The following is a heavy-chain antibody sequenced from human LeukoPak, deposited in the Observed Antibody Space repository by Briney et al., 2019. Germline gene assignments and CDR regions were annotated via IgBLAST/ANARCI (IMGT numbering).Heavy chain of an antibody. Sequence: SETPSLTCSVSGGSISSSSYYWGWIRQPPGKGLEWIGSIYYSGSTYYNPSLKSRVTISVDTSKNQFSLKLSSVTAADTAVYYCARQDFWSGYLDAYDIWGQGTMVTVSS. V-gene: IGHV4-39*01. CDR1: GGSISSSSYY. CDR3: ARQDFWSGYLDAYDI. CDR2: IYYSGST. J-gene: IGHJ3*02. D-gene: IGHD3-3*01.